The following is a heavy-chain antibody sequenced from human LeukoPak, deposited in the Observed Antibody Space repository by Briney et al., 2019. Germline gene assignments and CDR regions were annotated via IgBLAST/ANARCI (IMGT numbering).Heavy chain of an antibody. CDR2: IRYDGSNK. Sequence: GGSLRLSCAASGFTFSSYGMHWVRQAPGKGLEWVAFIRYDGSNKYYADSVKGRFTISRDNSKNTLYLQMNSLRAEDTAVYYCAKDNGIAVAKYYFDYWGQGTLVTVPS. CDR1: GFTFSSYG. J-gene: IGHJ4*02. D-gene: IGHD6-19*01. V-gene: IGHV3-30*02. CDR3: AKDNGIAVAKYYFDY.